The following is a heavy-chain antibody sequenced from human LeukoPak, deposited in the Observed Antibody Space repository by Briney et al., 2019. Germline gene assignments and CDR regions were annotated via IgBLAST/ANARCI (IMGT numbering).Heavy chain of an antibody. CDR3: ARAGGSGDAFDI. D-gene: IGHD3-10*01. CDR1: GGPISSYY. CDR2: IYYSGST. Sequence: SETLSLTCTVSGGPISSYYWSWIRQPPGKGLEWIGYIYYSGSTNYNPPLKSRVTISVDTSKNQFSLKLSSVTAADTAVYYCARAGGSGDAFDIWGQGTMVTVSS. J-gene: IGHJ3*02. V-gene: IGHV4-59*01.